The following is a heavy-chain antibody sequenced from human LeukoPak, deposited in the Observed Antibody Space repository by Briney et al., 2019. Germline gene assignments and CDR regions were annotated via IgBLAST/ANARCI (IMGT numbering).Heavy chain of an antibody. V-gene: IGHV3-53*05. CDR2: IYSGGTT. Sequence: PGGSLRLSCVGSGFTFGWYWMSWVRQAPGKGLEWVSLIYSGGTTYYADSVKGRFTTSRDNSKNTLYLQMNSLRAEDTAVYYCARLPVGALFEYWGQGTLVTASS. D-gene: IGHD1-26*01. CDR1: GFTFGWYW. CDR3: ARLPVGALFEY. J-gene: IGHJ4*02.